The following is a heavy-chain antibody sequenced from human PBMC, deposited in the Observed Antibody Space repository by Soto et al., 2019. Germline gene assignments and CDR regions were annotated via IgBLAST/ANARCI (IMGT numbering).Heavy chain of an antibody. CDR1: GGSLISGGYS. CDR2: IYHSGST. Sequence: SETLSLTSVVPGGSLISGGYSWSWLLQAPGKGLEWIGYIYHSGSTYYNPSLKSRVTISVDRSKNQFSLKLSSVSAADTAVYYCARVPDYRGQGTLVTV. CDR3: ARVPDY. J-gene: IGHJ4*02. V-gene: IGHV4-30-2*01.